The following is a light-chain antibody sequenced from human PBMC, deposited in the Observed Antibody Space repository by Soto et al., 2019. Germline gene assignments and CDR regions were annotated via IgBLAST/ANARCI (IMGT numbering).Light chain of an antibody. CDR1: QSISSY. J-gene: IGKJ4*01. V-gene: IGKV3-11*01. CDR3: QQRSSWPLT. CDR2: EAS. Sequence: EIVLTQSPATLSLSPGERATLSCRASQSISSYLGWYQQKPGQAPRLLIYEASNRATGIPARFSGSGSGTDFTLTISSLEPEDFAVYYCQQRSSWPLTFGGGTKVEIK.